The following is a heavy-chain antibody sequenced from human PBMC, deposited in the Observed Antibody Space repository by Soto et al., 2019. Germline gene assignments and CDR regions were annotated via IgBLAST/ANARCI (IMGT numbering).Heavy chain of an antibody. D-gene: IGHD3-9*01. J-gene: IGHJ4*02. Sequence: ASVKVSCKASGGTFSSYAISWVRQAPGQGLEWMGGIIPIFGTANYAQKFQGRVTITADESTSTAYMELSSLRSEDTAVYYCARGVRYFDWLLPNYFDYWGQGTLVTVSS. CDR1: GGTFSSYA. CDR3: ARGVRYFDWLLPNYFDY. V-gene: IGHV1-69*13. CDR2: IIPIFGTA.